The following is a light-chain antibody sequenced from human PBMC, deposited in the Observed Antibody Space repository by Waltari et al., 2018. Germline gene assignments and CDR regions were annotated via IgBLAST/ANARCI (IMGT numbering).Light chain of an antibody. Sequence: DIQMTQSPSSLSASVGDRVTITCRASQDIRQYLAWLQQKTGKVPKLLIYGASTLHSGVPSRFSGGVSGTDFTLTISSLQPEDVATYYCQSYSTSCRTFGQGTTVEIK. CDR3: QSYSTSCRT. V-gene: IGKV1-27*01. CDR1: QDIRQY. J-gene: IGKJ1*01. CDR2: GAS.